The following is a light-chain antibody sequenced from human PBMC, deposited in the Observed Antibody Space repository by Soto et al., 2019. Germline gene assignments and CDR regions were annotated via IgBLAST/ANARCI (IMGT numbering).Light chain of an antibody. CDR3: QHYNKWPPWT. CDR1: QSISSSY. CDR2: GAS. Sequence: EIVLTQSPGTLSLSPGEAATLSCRASQSISSSYLAWYQQKPGQAPRLLIYGASRRATGIPDRFSGSGSGTEFTLTISSLQSEDFAVYYCQHYNKWPPWTFGQGTKVDIK. V-gene: IGKV3-20*01. J-gene: IGKJ1*01.